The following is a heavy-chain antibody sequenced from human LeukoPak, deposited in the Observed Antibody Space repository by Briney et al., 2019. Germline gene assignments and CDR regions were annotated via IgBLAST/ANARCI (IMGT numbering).Heavy chain of an antibody. CDR2: ISSSSSYI. V-gene: IGHV3-21*01. CDR1: GFTFNSYS. J-gene: IGHJ6*02. Sequence: PGGSLRLSCAASGFTFNSYSMKWVRQAPGKGLEWVSSISSSSSYIYYADSVKGRFTISRDNAKNSLYLQMNSLRAEDTAVYYCARDGYYYDSSGYSVYYYGMDVWGQGTTVTVSS. CDR3: ARDGYYYDSSGYSVYYYGMDV. D-gene: IGHD3-22*01.